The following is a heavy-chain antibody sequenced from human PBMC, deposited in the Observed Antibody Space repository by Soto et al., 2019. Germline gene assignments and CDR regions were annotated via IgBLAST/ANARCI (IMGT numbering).Heavy chain of an antibody. CDR3: AREGAIIQLISKKWFDP. D-gene: IGHD5-18*01. CDR1: GYTFTSYY. CDR2: INPSGGST. Sequence: QVQLVQSGAEVKKPGASVKVSCKASGYTFTSYYMHWVRQAPGQGLEWMGIINPSGGSTSYAQKFQGRVTMTRDTSTSTVYMELSSLRSEDTAVYYCAREGAIIQLISKKWFDPWGQGTLVTVSS. J-gene: IGHJ5*02. V-gene: IGHV1-46*01.